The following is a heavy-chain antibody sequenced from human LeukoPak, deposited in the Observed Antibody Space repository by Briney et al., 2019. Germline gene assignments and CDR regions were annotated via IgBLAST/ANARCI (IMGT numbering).Heavy chain of an antibody. V-gene: IGHV3-21*01. J-gene: IGHJ6*02. CDR1: GFTFSSYS. CDR2: ISSSSSYI. D-gene: IGHD4-23*01. Sequence: GGSLRLSCAASGFTFSSYSMNWVRQAPGKGLEWVSSISSSSSYIYYADSVKGRFTISRDNAKNSLYLQMNSLRAEDTAVYYCARDVDYGGNSGNYYYYGMDVWGQGTTATVSS. CDR3: ARDVDYGGNSGNYYYYGMDV.